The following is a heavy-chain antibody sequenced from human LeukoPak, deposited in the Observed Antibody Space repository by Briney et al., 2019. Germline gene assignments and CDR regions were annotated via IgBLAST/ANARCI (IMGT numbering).Heavy chain of an antibody. D-gene: IGHD3-22*01. CDR2: ISSSSSLR. Sequence: PGGSLRLSCAASGFTFSSYSMNWVRQAPGKGLEWVSSISSSSSLRYYADSVKGRFTISRDNAKNSLYLQMNSLRAEDTAVYYCARESSGYFYWGQGTLLTVSS. J-gene: IGHJ4*02. CDR1: GFTFSSYS. CDR3: ARESSGYFY. V-gene: IGHV3-21*01.